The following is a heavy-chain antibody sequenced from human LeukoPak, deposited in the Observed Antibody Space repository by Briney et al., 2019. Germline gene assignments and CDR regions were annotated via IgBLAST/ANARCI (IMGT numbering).Heavy chain of an antibody. D-gene: IGHD3-22*01. CDR1: GFTFSSYY. CDR3: ARRTYYYDSSGYFDY. J-gene: IGHJ4*02. V-gene: IGHV4-39*01. CDR2: IYYSGST. Sequence: PGGSLRLSCAASGFTFSSYYMTWVRQPPGKGLEWIGSIYYSGSTYYNPPLKSRVTISVDTSKNQFSLNLGSVTAADTAVYYCARRTYYYDSSGYFDYWGQGTLVTVSS.